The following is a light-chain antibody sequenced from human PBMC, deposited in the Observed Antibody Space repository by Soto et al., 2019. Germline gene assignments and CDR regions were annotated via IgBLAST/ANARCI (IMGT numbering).Light chain of an antibody. J-gene: IGLJ1*01. Sequence: VLTQPPSVSAAPGQKVTISCSGSSSNIGGNSVSWYQQLPGTAPKLLIYDDNKRPSGIPDRFSGSKSGTSATLGITGLQTGDEADYYCGSWDSSLSAYVFGTGTKVTVL. V-gene: IGLV1-51*01. CDR1: SSNIGGNS. CDR3: GSWDSSLSAYV. CDR2: DDN.